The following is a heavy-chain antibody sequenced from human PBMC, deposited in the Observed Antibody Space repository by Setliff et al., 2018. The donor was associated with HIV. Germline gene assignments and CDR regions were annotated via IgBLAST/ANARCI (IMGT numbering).Heavy chain of an antibody. J-gene: IGHJ5*02. CDR1: GFTFSFHA. V-gene: IGHV3-23*01. D-gene: IGHD3-10*01. CDR3: AKNVIDRGVQS. CDR2: ISGSGDST. Sequence: GGSLRLSCAASGFTFSFHAMTWVRQAPGKGLEWVSGISGSGDSTYYAESVKGRFTVSRDNSKNTLYLQMSTLRAGDSAVYFCAKNVIDRGVQSWGPGTLVTVSS.